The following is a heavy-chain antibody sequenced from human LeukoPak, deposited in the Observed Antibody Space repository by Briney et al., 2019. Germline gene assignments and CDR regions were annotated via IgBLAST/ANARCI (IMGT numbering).Heavy chain of an antibody. CDR1: GFTFSSYS. V-gene: IGHV3-21*01. D-gene: IGHD5-24*01. J-gene: IGHJ4*02. CDR2: ISSSSSHI. Sequence: GGSLSLFCAASGFTFSSYSMNWVRQAPGKGLEWVSSISSSSSHIYYADSVKGRFTISRDNAKNSLYLQMNSLRAEDTAVYYCARVSGDGPSYWGQGTLVTVSS. CDR3: ARVSGDGPSY.